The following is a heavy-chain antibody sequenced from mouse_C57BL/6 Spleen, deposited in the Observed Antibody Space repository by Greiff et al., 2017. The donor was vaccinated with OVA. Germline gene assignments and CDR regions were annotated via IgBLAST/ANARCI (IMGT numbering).Heavy chain of an antibody. V-gene: IGHV1-69*01. CDR2: IDPSDSYT. CDR3: ARAGNFDY. J-gene: IGHJ2*01. CDR1: GYTFTSYW. Sequence: QVQLQQPGAELVMPGASVKLSCKASGYTFTSYWMHWVKQRPGQGLEWIGEIDPSDSYTNYNQKFKGKSTFTVDKSSSTAYMQLSSLTSEDSAVYYCARAGNFDYWGQGTTLTVSS.